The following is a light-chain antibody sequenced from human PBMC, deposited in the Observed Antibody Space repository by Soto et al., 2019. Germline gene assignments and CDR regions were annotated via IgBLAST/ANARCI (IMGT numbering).Light chain of an antibody. V-gene: IGLV2-11*01. Sequence: QSALTQPRSVFGSPGQSVTISCTGTSRDVAGYNYVSWYQQRPGKAPKLMIYDVSKRPSGVPDRFSGSKSGNTASLTISGLQAEDEADYYCCSYAGTYSWVFGGGTKLTVL. CDR1: SRDVAGYNY. J-gene: IGLJ3*02. CDR3: CSYAGTYSWV. CDR2: DVS.